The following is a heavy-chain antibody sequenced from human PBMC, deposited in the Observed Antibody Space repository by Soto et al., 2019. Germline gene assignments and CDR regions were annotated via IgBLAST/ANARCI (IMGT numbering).Heavy chain of an antibody. CDR1: GFTFSDYY. J-gene: IGHJ6*02. CDR3: ARESGYGVDV. Sequence: GGSLRLSCAASGFTFSDYYMTWIRQAPGKGLEWLSDITTRGSAIYYADSVKGRFTIARDNAKNSLYLQMNSLTAEDKAVYCCARESGYGVDVWGQGTTVTVSS. CDR2: ITTRGSAI. D-gene: IGHD3-10*01. V-gene: IGHV3-11*01.